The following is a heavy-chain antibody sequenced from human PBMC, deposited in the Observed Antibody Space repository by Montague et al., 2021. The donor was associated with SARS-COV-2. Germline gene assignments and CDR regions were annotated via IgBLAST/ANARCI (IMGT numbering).Heavy chain of an antibody. V-gene: IGHV3-21*01. CDR3: ARSPSYYYVSSGCFDY. J-gene: IGHJ4*02. D-gene: IGHD3-22*01. Sequence: SLRLSCAASGFTFSSYSMNWVRQAPGKGLEWVSSISSSSSYIYYADSVKGRFTISRDNAKNSLYLQMNSLRAEDTAVYYCARSPSYYYVSSGCFDYWGQGTLVTVSS. CDR1: GFTFSSYS. CDR2: ISSSSSYI.